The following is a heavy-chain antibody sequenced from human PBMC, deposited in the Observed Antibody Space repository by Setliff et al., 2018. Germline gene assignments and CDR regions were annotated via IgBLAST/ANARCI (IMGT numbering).Heavy chain of an antibody. CDR2: IRNDGFKE. D-gene: IGHD2-8*02. J-gene: IGHJ4*02. V-gene: IGHV3-30*02. Sequence: GSLRLSCAASGFTFRGFAIHWVRQAPGKGLEWVGLIRNDGFKEYYADSVKGRFTISRDNSKNTAYLQMNSLRDEDSAVYYCAKDNGPWSPPEYWGQGTLVTVSS. CDR3: AKDNGPWSPPEY. CDR1: GFTFRGFA.